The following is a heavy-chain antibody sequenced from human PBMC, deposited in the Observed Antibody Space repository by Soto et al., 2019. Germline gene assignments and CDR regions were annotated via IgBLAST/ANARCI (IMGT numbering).Heavy chain of an antibody. CDR3: ARALGASYAFDI. Sequence: QVQLVQSGAEVKKPGASVKVSCKASGYTFTSYGISWVRQAPGQGLEWMGWISAYNGNTNYAQKLQGRVTMTTDTSNSTDYMELRRLRSDDTAVYYCARALGASYAFDIWGQGTMVTVSS. CDR2: ISAYNGNT. D-gene: IGHD1-26*01. J-gene: IGHJ3*02. CDR1: GYTFTSYG. V-gene: IGHV1-18*01.